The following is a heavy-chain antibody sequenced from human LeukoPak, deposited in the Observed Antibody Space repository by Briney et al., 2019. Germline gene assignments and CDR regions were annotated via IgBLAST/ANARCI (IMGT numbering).Heavy chain of an antibody. CDR3: AREISGSHDLGPKYFDY. Sequence: GGSLRLSCAASGFTFSSYAMHWVRQAPGKGLEWVAVISYDGSNKYYADSVKGRFTISRDNSKNTLYLQMNSLRAEDTAVYYCAREISGSHDLGPKYFDYWGQGTLVTVSS. V-gene: IGHV3-30-3*01. CDR1: GFTFSSYA. D-gene: IGHD1-26*01. J-gene: IGHJ4*02. CDR2: ISYDGSNK.